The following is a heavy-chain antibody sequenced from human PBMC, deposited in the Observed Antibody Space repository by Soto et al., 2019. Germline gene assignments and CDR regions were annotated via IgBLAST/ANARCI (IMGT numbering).Heavy chain of an antibody. Sequence: SETLSLTCSVSGDSMSTYYWTWIRQPPGKGLEWIGYIYDSGSTNYNSSLKSRVTISLDTAKNQFSLKLSSVTAADTAMYYCVRSYTYGAQRFDYWGHGTLVTVSS. CDR1: GDSMSTYY. V-gene: IGHV4-59*01. J-gene: IGHJ4*01. CDR2: IYDSGST. D-gene: IGHD3-10*01. CDR3: VRSYTYGAQRFDY.